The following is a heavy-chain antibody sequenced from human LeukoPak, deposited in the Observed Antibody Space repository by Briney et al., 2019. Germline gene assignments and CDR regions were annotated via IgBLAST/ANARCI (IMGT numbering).Heavy chain of an antibody. J-gene: IGHJ4*02. CDR2: ISSSGSTI. V-gene: IGHV3-11*04. CDR3: ARALWFGDLDY. CDR1: GFTVSSNY. Sequence: GGSLRLSCAASGFTVSSNYMSWVRQAPGKGLEWVSYISSSGSTIYYADSVKGRFTISRDNAKNSLYLQMNSLRAEDTAVYYCARALWFGDLDYWGQGTLVTVSS. D-gene: IGHD3-10*01.